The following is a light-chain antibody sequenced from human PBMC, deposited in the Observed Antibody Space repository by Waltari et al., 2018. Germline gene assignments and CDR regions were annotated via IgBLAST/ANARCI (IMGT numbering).Light chain of an antibody. CDR3: CSYAGGQLFV. CDR1: STHAGTYNL. Sequence: QSALTQPASVSGSPGQLITVSCTGTSTHAGTYNLFSWYQPTPGKPPKPIIYEVTKRPSGVSSRFSGSKSGNTASLTISGLQDEDEADYYCCSYAGGQLFVFGTGTEVSVL. V-gene: IGLV2-23*02. J-gene: IGLJ1*01. CDR2: EVT.